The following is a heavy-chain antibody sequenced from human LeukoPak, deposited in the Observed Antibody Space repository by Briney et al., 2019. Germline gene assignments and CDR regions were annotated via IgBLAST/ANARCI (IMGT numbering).Heavy chain of an antibody. J-gene: IGHJ3*02. Sequence: GGSLRLSCAASGFTFSSYEMNWVRQAPGKGLEWVSYISSSGSTIYYADSVKGRFTISRDNAKNSLYLQMNSLRAEDTAVYYCARDLSRYYYDSSGYLTGDDAFDIWGQGTMVTVSS. CDR2: ISSSGSTI. CDR1: GFTFSSYE. D-gene: IGHD3-22*01. V-gene: IGHV3-48*03. CDR3: ARDLSRYYYDSSGYLTGDDAFDI.